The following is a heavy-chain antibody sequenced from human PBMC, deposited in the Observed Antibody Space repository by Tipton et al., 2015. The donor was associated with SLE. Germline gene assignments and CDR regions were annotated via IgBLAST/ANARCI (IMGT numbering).Heavy chain of an antibody. CDR2: IYTSGST. CDR3: ARASLTYYYGSGSYASAFDI. J-gene: IGHJ3*02. CDR1: GGSISSGSYY. V-gene: IGHV4-61*09. Sequence: TLSLTCTVSGGSISSGSYYWSWLRQPAGKGLEWIGHIYTSGSTNYNPSLKSRVTISVDTSKNQFSLRLSSVTAADTAVYYCARASLTYYYGSGSYASAFDIWGQGTMVAVSS. D-gene: IGHD3-10*01.